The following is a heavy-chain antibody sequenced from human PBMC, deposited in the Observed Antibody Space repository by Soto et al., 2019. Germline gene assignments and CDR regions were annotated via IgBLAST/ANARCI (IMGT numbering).Heavy chain of an antibody. J-gene: IGHJ4*02. CDR2: ISADGQGI. V-gene: IGHV3-23*01. CDR1: GFTFSTYA. CDR3: ARESEDLTSNFDY. Sequence: AGGSLRLSCAASGFTFSTYALSWVRQAPGKGLEWVSAISADGQGIYYADSMKGRFTISRDNAKNSLYLEMNSLRAEDTAVYYCARESEDLTSNFDYWGQGTLVTVSS.